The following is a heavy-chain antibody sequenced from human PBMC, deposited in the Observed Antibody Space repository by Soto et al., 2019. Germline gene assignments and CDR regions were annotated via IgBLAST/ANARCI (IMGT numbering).Heavy chain of an antibody. D-gene: IGHD6-19*01. CDR2: MRSQGNKYAT. V-gene: IGHV3-73*01. J-gene: IGHJ4*02. CDR1: GFTFSGSA. CDR3: ATSSSGWYFDY. Sequence: EVQVVESGGGLVQPGGSLKLSCTASGFTFSGSAVGWVRQASGKGLEWLGCMRSQGNKYATTYAASVKGRFTVSRDDSENMAYLQMDSLSTEDTAVYYCATSSSGWYFDYWGQGTLVTVSS.